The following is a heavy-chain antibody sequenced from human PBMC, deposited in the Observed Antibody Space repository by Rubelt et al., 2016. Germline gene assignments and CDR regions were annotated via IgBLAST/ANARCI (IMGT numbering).Heavy chain of an antibody. J-gene: IGHJ4*02. CDR1: GFTFNSYR. D-gene: IGHD3-3*01. Sequence: GSLRLSCIASGFTFNSYRMNWVRQAPGKGLEWIGSIYYSGSTYYNPSLKSRVTISVDTSKTRFSLKLSSVTAADTAVYYCARGYDMPNGGLDYWGQGTLVTVSS. CDR3: ARGYDMPNGGLDY. CDR2: IYYSGST. V-gene: IGHV4-39*07.